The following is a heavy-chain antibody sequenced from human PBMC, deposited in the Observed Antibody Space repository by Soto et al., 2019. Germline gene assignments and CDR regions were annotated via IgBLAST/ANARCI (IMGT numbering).Heavy chain of an antibody. D-gene: IGHD2-15*01. Sequence: QVQLVQSGAEVKKPGSSVKVSCKASGGTFSSYAISWVRQAPGQGHEWMGGIIPIFGTANYAQKFQGRVTITADKSTSTAYMELSSLRSEDTAVYYCARDLNLPVVKNWFDPWGQGTLVTVSS. CDR2: IIPIFGTA. V-gene: IGHV1-69*06. CDR3: ARDLNLPVVKNWFDP. CDR1: GGTFSSYA. J-gene: IGHJ5*02.